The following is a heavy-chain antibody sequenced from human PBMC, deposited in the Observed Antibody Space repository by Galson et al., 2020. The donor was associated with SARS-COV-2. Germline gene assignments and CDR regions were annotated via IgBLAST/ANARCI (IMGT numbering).Heavy chain of an antibody. CDR1: GFTFSSYG. CDR2: IWYDGSNK. D-gene: IGHD3-22*01. Sequence: GESLKISCAASGFTFSSYGMHWVRQAPGKGLEWVAVIWYDGSNKYYADSVKGRFTISRDNSKNTLYLQMNSLRAEDTAVYYCARGQRGIHYYDSSGYYGGFDYWGQGTLVTVSS. J-gene: IGHJ4*02. CDR3: ARGQRGIHYYDSSGYYGGFDY. V-gene: IGHV3-33*01.